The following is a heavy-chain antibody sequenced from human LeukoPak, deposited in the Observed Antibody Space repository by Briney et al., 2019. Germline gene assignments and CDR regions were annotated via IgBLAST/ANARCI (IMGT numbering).Heavy chain of an antibody. CDR3: AGDLGDGGDAFDI. D-gene: IGHD3-10*01. Sequence: GGSLRLSCAASGFTFSSYGMHWVRQAPGKGLEWVAFIRYDGSNKDYADSVKGRFAISRDDSKNTLYLQMDSLRAEDTAVYYCAGDLGDGGDAFDIWGQGTMVTVSS. J-gene: IGHJ3*02. CDR2: IRYDGSNK. CDR1: GFTFSSYG. V-gene: IGHV3-30*02.